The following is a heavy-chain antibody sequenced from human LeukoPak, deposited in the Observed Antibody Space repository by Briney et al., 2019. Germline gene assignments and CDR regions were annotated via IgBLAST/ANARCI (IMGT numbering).Heavy chain of an antibody. CDR1: GYTFTSYY. Sequence: ASVKVSCKASGYTFTSYYMHWVRQAPGQGLGWMGWINPNSGGTNYAQKFQGRVIMTRDTSISTAYMELSRLRSDDTAVYYCASGRSIAAAGTSGYYYYMDVWGKGTTVTVSS. V-gene: IGHV1-2*02. J-gene: IGHJ6*03. D-gene: IGHD6-13*01. CDR3: ASGRSIAAAGTSGYYYYMDV. CDR2: INPNSGGT.